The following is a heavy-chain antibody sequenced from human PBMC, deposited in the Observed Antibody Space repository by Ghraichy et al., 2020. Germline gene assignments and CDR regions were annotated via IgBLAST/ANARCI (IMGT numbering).Heavy chain of an antibody. D-gene: IGHD3-10*01. CDR1: GYTFTGYY. Sequence: ASVKVSCKASGYTFTGYYMHWVRQAPGQGLEWMGWINPNSGGTNYAQKFQGRVTMTRDTSISTAYMELSRLRSDDTAVYYCARDSDHYYYGSGSYYNQGMDVWGQGTTVTVSS. J-gene: IGHJ6*02. CDR2: INPNSGGT. V-gene: IGHV1-2*02. CDR3: ARDSDHYYYGSGSYYNQGMDV.